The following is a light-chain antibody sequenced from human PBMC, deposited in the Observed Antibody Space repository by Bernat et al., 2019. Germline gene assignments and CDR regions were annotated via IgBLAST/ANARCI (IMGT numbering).Light chain of an antibody. CDR2: TAS. V-gene: IGKV1-39*01. CDR3: QQSFSTPYT. CDR1: QSINSY. J-gene: IGKJ2*01. Sequence: DIQMTQSPSSLSASVGDRVTITCRASQSINSYLNWYQQKPGKAPKLLIYTASNLQSGVPSRFSASGSGADFTLTISSLQPEDFATYFCQQSFSTPYTFGQGTKL.